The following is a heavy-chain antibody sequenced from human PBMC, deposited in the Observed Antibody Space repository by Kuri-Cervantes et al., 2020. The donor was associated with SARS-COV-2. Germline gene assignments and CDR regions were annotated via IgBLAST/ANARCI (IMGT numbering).Heavy chain of an antibody. CDR1: GFSLTYYA. CDR3: ATGAANSYMDV. CDR2: IWYDGKNE. D-gene: IGHD3-10*01. J-gene: IGHJ6*03. Sequence: GESLKISCGSSGFSLTYYAIHWVRQAPGKGLEWVSVIWYDGKNEYYAGSVRCRFNISRDTSKNTVALHMNSMRAEDTAMYYCATGAANSYMDVWGRGTTVTVSS. V-gene: IGHV3-33*08.